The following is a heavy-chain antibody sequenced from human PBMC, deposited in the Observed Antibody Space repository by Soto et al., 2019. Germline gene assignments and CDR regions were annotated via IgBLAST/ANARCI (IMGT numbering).Heavy chain of an antibody. CDR3: AREGVAPYYYYGMDV. J-gene: IGHJ6*02. V-gene: IGHV1-18*04. D-gene: IGHD5-12*01. CDR2: ISTYNGDT. Sequence: ASVKVSCKASGGTFSNYAFSWVRQAPGQGLEWMGWISTYNGDTNYAQTFQGRVTMTTDTSTSTVHMEVRSLRSDDTAVYYCAREGVAPYYYYGMDVWGQGTPVTV. CDR1: GGTFSNYA.